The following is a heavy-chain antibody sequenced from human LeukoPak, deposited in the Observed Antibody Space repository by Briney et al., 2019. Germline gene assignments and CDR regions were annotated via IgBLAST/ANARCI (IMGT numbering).Heavy chain of an antibody. V-gene: IGHV3-23*01. CDR1: GFTFAIYH. CDR2: IRGDGV. Sequence: PGGSLRLSCAAPGFTFAIYHMSWVRQAPGKGLEWVATIRGDGVYYADSVKGRFTISRDDSENTVYVQMNSLRAEDTAVYYCAKSRVEVAGTGGFDTWGQGTLVAGSS. D-gene: IGHD2-8*02. J-gene: IGHJ3*02. CDR3: AKSRVEVAGTGGFDT.